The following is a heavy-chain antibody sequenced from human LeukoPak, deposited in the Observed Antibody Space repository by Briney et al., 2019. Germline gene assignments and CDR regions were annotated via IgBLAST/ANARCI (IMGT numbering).Heavy chain of an antibody. CDR2: ITGSTSII. Sequence: PGGSLRLSCAAAGFTFSRYTMNWIRQAPGKGLEWVSYITGSTSIIYYADSVKGRFTISRDNAKNSLFLQMNSLRAEDTAVYYCARDGDYNFWIGNYDYWGQGALVTVSS. D-gene: IGHD3-3*01. CDR3: ARDGDYNFWIGNYDY. J-gene: IGHJ4*02. V-gene: IGHV3-48*01. CDR1: GFTFSRYT.